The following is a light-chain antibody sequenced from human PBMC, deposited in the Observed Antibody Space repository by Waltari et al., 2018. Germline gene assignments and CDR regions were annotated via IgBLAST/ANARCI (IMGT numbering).Light chain of an antibody. CDR1: ESVGTD. CDR3: QQSRQWPRRT. Sequence: EIVMTQSPVTMSVSPGEGVTLSCTASESVGTDVAWYRHKPGQPPRLLIYFGSTRATGVPARISGSGSGTDFSLTISSLESEDFASYYCQQSRQWPRRTFGQGTKLE. CDR2: FGS. V-gene: IGKV3D-15*01. J-gene: IGKJ2*01.